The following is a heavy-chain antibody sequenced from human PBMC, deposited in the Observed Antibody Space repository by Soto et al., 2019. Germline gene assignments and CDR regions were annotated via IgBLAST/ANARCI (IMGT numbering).Heavy chain of an antibody. J-gene: IGHJ4*02. D-gene: IGHD3-9*01. Sequence: PSETLSLTCTVSGGSISSYYWSWIRQPPGKGLERIGYIYYSGSTNYNPSLKSRVTISVDTSKNQFSLKLSSVTAADTAVYYCARSVLRYFDWFGYWGQGTLVTVS. CDR1: GGSISSYY. CDR3: ARSVLRYFDWFGY. CDR2: IYYSGST. V-gene: IGHV4-59*08.